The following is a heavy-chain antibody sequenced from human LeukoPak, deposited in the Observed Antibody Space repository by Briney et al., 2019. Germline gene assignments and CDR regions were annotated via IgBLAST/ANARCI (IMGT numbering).Heavy chain of an antibody. CDR1: GGSFSGYY. Sequence: PSETLSLTCAVYGGSFSGYYWSWIRQPPGKGLEWIGEINHRGSTNYNPYLKSRVTISVDTSKNQFSLKLSSVTAADTAVYYCARVGHSSSVNYWGQGTLVTVSS. D-gene: IGHD6-13*01. J-gene: IGHJ4*02. CDR2: INHRGST. V-gene: IGHV4-34*01. CDR3: ARVGHSSSVNY.